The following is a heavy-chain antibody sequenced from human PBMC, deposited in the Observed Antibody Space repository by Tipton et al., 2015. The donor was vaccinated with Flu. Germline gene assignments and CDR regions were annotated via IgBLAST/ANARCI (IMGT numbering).Heavy chain of an antibody. Sequence: TLSLTCTVSGVSVRGYDYFWGWIRHSPGRGLEWVGTALFSGIDYLNPSLETRLSVAVDETRNEVSLRLRSVTAADTATYCCVRTGYGYGWVNAFFYDLWGLGTPVSVSS. V-gene: IGHV4-39*01. D-gene: IGHD6-19*01. CDR1: GVSVRGYDYF. CDR2: ALFSGID. J-gene: IGHJ5*02. CDR3: VRTGYGYGWVNAFFYDL.